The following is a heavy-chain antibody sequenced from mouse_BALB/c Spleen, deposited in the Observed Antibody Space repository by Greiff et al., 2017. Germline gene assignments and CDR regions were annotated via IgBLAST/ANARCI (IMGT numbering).Heavy chain of an antibody. Sequence: DVKLQESGPGLVKPSQSLSLTCTVTGYSITSDYAWNWIRQFPGNKLEWMGYISYSGSTSYNPSLKSRISITRDTSKNQFFLQLNSVTTEDTATYYCAPLTGSWFAYWGQGTLVTVSA. CDR1: GYSITSDYA. CDR3: APLTGSWFAY. V-gene: IGHV3-2*02. D-gene: IGHD4-1*01. J-gene: IGHJ3*01. CDR2: ISYSGST.